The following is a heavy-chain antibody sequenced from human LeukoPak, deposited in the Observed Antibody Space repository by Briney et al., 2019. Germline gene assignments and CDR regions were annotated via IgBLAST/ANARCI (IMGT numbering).Heavy chain of an antibody. J-gene: IGHJ4*02. CDR1: GYTFASYD. Sequence: ASVKVSCKASGYTFASYDINWVRQATGQGLEWMGWMNPNSGNTGYAQKFQGRVTMTRNTSISTAYMELSRLRSDDTAVYYCAGGDHTNFDYWGQGTLVTVSS. D-gene: IGHD2-2*01. V-gene: IGHV1-8*01. CDR3: AGGDHTNFDY. CDR2: MNPNSGNT.